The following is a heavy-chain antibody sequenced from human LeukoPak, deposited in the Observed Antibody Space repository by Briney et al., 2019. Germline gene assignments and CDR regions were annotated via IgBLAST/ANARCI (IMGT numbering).Heavy chain of an antibody. CDR3: AGLATWGS. J-gene: IGHJ3*01. CDR1: GYTFTDYY. CDR2: INPKNGGT. Sequence: ASVKVSCKASGYTFTDYYIHWVRQAPGQGLEWMGWINPKNGGTNYAQKFQGRVTMTRDTSISTAYMEMSTLRSDDTAVYYCAGLATWGSWGQGTMVTVSS. D-gene: IGHD3-16*01. V-gene: IGHV1-2*02.